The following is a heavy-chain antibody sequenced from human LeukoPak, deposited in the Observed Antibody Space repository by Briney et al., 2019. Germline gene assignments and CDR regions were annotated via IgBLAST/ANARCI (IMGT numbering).Heavy chain of an antibody. CDR3: AKDREVRGVESDY. CDR2: ISSSDGTT. J-gene: IGHJ4*02. V-gene: IGHV3-48*03. D-gene: IGHD3-10*01. CDR1: GFVFSTYE. Sequence: GGSLRLSCAASGFVFSTYEMDWVRQAPGKGLEWVSYISSSDGTTYYADSVKGRFTISRDNAKNTLYLQMNSLRAEDTAVYYCAKDREVRGVESDYWGQGTLVTVSS.